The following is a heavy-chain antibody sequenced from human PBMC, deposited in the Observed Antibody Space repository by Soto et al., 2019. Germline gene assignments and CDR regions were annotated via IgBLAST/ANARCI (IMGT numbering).Heavy chain of an antibody. J-gene: IGHJ3*02. CDR1: GFTFCSYS. D-gene: IGHD5-12*01. Sequence: EVQLVESGGGLVQPGGSLRLSCAASGFTFCSYSMNWVRQAPGKGLEWVSYISSSSSTIYYADSVKGRFTISRDNAKNSLYLQIDSLRDEDTAVYYCARDGRGYSGYYHAFDTWGQGTMVTVSS. V-gene: IGHV3-48*02. CDR2: ISSSSSTI. CDR3: ARDGRGYSGYYHAFDT.